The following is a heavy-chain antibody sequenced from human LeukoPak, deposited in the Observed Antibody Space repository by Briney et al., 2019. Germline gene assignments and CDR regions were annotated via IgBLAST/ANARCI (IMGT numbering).Heavy chain of an antibody. D-gene: IGHD6-13*01. CDR2: ISGSGDST. Sequence: PGWSLTLSCAASGFTFTSYVMSWVRQPPGKGLDLDSTISGSGDSTYYADSVKGRFTISRDNSKNTVYLQMNSLTAEDTAVYYCAKDHGAASGDFDYWGQGTLVTVSS. V-gene: IGHV3-23*01. CDR3: AKDHGAASGDFDY. J-gene: IGHJ4*02. CDR1: GFTFTSYV.